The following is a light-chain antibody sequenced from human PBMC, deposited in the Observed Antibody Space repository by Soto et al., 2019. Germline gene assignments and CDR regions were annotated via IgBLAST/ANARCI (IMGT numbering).Light chain of an antibody. CDR3: SSYSGSDTYV. CDR1: SSDVGGYHH. V-gene: IGLV2-11*01. CDR2: DVT. J-gene: IGLJ1*01. Sequence: QSVLIQSRSVSGSPGQSVTISFIATSSDVGGYHHVSWYQQHPGKAPKLLVYDVTKWPSGVPDRFSGSKSGNTASLTISGLQAEYEADYYCSSYSGSDTYVFGSGTKLTVL.